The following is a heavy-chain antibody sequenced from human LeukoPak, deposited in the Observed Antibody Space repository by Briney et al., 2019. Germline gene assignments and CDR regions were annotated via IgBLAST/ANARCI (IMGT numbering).Heavy chain of an antibody. CDR2: ISPGDSDS. Sequence: GESLKISCQGSGYRFTNYWTGWVRQMPGKGLEWMGIISPGDSDSRYSPSFQGQVTISADKSISTAYLQWNSLKASDTAMYYCARLTGFNSGWYFDYWGQGTLVTDSS. J-gene: IGHJ4*02. D-gene: IGHD6-19*01. CDR3: ARLTGFNSGWYFDY. V-gene: IGHV5-51*01. CDR1: GYRFTNYW.